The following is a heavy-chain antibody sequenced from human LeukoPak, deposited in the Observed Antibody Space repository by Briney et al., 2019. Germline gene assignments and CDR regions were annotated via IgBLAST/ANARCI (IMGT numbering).Heavy chain of an antibody. J-gene: IGHJ6*02. Sequence: ASVKVSCKASGYTFTGYYMHWVRQAPGQGLEWMGWINPNSGGTNYAQKFQGRVTMTRDTSISTAYMDLSRLRSDDTAVYYCASPSGYYLDYYYYGMDVWGQGTTVTVSS. CDR2: INPNSGGT. CDR1: GYTFTGYY. D-gene: IGHD3-22*01. CDR3: ASPSGYYLDYYYYGMDV. V-gene: IGHV1-2*02.